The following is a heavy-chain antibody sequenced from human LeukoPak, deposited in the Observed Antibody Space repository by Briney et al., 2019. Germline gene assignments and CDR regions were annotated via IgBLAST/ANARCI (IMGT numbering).Heavy chain of an antibody. CDR2: ISGSGGST. V-gene: IGHV3-23*01. J-gene: IGHJ6*03. Sequence: GGSLRLSCAASGFTLSSYAMSWVRQAPGKGLEWVSAISGSGGSTYYADSVKGRFTISRDNSKNTLYLQMNSLRAEDTAVYYCAKGLYSYGYYYYYMDVWGKGTTVTVSS. CDR3: AKGLYSYGYYYYYMDV. D-gene: IGHD5-18*01. CDR1: GFTLSSYA.